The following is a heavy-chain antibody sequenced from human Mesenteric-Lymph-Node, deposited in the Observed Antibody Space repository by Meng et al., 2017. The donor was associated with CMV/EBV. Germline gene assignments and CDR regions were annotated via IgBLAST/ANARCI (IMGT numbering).Heavy chain of an antibody. D-gene: IGHD3-16*01. J-gene: IGHJ6*02. CDR3: ARDLGGYYYGMDV. CDR1: GFTFSGYS. CDR2: ISSSSSYI. V-gene: IGHV3-21*01. Sequence: GGSLRLSCAASGFTFSGYSMNWVRQAPGKGLEWVSSISSSSSYIYYADSVKGRFTISRDNAKNSLYLQMNSLRAEDTAVYYCARDLGGYYYGMDVWGQGTTVTVSS.